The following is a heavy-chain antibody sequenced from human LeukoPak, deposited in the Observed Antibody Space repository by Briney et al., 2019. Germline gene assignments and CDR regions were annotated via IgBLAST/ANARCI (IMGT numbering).Heavy chain of an antibody. V-gene: IGHV3-21*01. D-gene: IGHD2-21*02. Sequence: GGSLRLSCAASGFTFSDYFMNWVRQAPGKGLEYVSSISGSSRHIYYADSVKGRFTISRDNTKSSLYLQMNSLRVEDMAVYYCARGYCGGDCYGDWGQGTLVTVSS. CDR1: GFTFSDYF. CDR3: ARGYCGGDCYGD. J-gene: IGHJ1*01. CDR2: ISGSSRHI.